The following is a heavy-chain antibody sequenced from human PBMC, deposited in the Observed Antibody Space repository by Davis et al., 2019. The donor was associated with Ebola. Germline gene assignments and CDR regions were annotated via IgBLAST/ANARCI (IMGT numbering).Heavy chain of an antibody. J-gene: IGHJ4*02. CDR3: AKDWDYGDYFDY. V-gene: IGHV3-7*03. CDR2: IKQDGSEK. Sequence: GGSLRLSCAASGFTFSSYWMSWVRQAPGKGLEWVANIKQDGSEKYYVDSVKGRFTIPRDNAKNSLYLQMNSLRAEDTAVYYCAKDWDYGDYFDYWGQGTLVTVSS. CDR1: GFTFSSYW. D-gene: IGHD4-17*01.